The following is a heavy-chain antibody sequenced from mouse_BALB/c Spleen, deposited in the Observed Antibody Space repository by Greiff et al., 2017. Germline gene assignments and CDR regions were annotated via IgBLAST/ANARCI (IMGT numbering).Heavy chain of an antibody. CDR3: ARDTTNYAMDY. CDR1: GFTFTDYY. Sequence: DVKLVESGGGLVQPGGSLRLSCATSGFTFTDYYMSWVRQPPGKALEWLGFIRNKANGYTTEYSASVKGRFTISRDNSQSILYLQMNTLRAEDSATYYCARDTTNYAMDYWGQGTSVTVSS. J-gene: IGHJ4*01. CDR2: IRNKANGYTT. D-gene: IGHD1-1*01. V-gene: IGHV7-3*02.